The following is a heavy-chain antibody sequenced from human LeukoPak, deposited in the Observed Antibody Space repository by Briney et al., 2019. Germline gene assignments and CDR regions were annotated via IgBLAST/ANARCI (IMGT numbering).Heavy chain of an antibody. CDR3: ARAGPLTWIQLWLSEGPFDY. J-gene: IGHJ4*02. Sequence: ASVKVSCKASGYTFTSYYMHWVRQAPGQGLGWMGIINPSGGSTSYAQKFQGRVTMTRDTSTSTVYMELSSLRSEDTAVYYCARAGPLTWIQLWLSEGPFDYWGQGTLVTVSS. CDR1: GYTFTSYY. V-gene: IGHV1-46*01. CDR2: INPSGGST. D-gene: IGHD5-18*01.